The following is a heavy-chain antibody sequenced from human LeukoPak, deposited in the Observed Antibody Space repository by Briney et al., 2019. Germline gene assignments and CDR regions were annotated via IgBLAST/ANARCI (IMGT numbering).Heavy chain of an antibody. CDR3: ARSSYSSSSSV. CDR1: AFIFSGHW. V-gene: IGHV3-7*03. J-gene: IGHJ3*01. CDR2: INSDGSEG. D-gene: IGHD6-6*01. Sequence: GGSLRLSCEASAFIFSGHWLNWVRQTPGKGLEWVSSINSDGSEGYYADVVKGRFTISRDNAKNSLYLQINSLRAEDTAVYYCARSSYSSSSSVWGQGTMVTVSS.